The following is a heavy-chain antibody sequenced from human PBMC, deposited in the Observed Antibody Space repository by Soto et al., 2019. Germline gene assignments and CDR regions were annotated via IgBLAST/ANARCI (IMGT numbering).Heavy chain of an antibody. CDR1: GFTVSSNY. Sequence: GGSLRLSCAASGFTVSSNYMSWVRQAPGKGLEWVSVIYSGGSTYYADSVKGRFTISRDNSKNTLYLQMNSLRAEDTAVYYCARGRAYGDYYYYYGMDVWGQGTTVTVSS. J-gene: IGHJ6*02. CDR2: IYSGGST. D-gene: IGHD4-17*01. V-gene: IGHV3-53*01. CDR3: ARGRAYGDYYYYYGMDV.